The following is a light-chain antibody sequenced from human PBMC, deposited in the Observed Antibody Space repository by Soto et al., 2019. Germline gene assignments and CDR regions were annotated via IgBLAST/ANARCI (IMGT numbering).Light chain of an antibody. V-gene: IGLV4-69*01. J-gene: IGLJ2*01. CDR3: QTWGSGTVV. CDR2: VNSDGSH. Sequence: QLVLTQSPSASVSLGTSVNLTCTLSSGHSSYAIAWHQQQPEKSPRYLMKVNSDGSHNKGDGIPDRFSGSSSGAERYLTISSLRSEDEADYYCQTWGSGTVVFGGGTKLTVL. CDR1: SGHSSYA.